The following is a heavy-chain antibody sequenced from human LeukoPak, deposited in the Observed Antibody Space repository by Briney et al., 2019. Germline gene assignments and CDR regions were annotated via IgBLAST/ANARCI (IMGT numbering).Heavy chain of an antibody. D-gene: IGHD6-6*01. CDR2: IYYSGST. CDR3: ARDLGSSGPFDY. V-gene: IGHV4-39*07. J-gene: IGHJ4*02. Sequence: SETLSLTCTVSGGSISSSSYYWGWIRQPPGKGLEWIGSIYYSGSTYYNPSLKSRVTISVDTSKNQFSLKLSSVTAADTAVYYCARDLGSSGPFDYWGQGTLVTVSS. CDR1: GGSISSSSYY.